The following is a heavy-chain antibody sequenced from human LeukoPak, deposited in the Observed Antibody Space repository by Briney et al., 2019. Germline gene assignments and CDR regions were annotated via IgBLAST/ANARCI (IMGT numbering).Heavy chain of an antibody. J-gene: IGHJ3*02. Sequence: PSETLSLTCAVYGGSFSGYYWSWIRQPPGKGLEWIGNIYYSGSTYYNPSLKSRVTISVDTSKNQFSLKLSSVTAADTAVYYCARSGYYDSSGYYLYAFDIWGQGTMVTVSS. CDR3: ARSGYYDSSGYYLYAFDI. CDR2: IYYSGST. V-gene: IGHV4-34*01. D-gene: IGHD3-22*01. CDR1: GGSFSGYY.